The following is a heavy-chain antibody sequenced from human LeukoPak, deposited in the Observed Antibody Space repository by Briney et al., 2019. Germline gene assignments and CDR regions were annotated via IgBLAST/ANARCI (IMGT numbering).Heavy chain of an antibody. D-gene: IGHD3-22*01. Sequence: GRPLRLSCAASGFTFSSYGMHWVRQAPGKGLEWVAVIWYDGSNKYYADSVKGRFTISRDHSKNTLYLQMNSLRAEDTAVYYCARGWTDSSGLDYWGQGTLVTVSS. CDR2: IWYDGSNK. V-gene: IGHV3-33*01. CDR1: GFTFSSYG. CDR3: ARGWTDSSGLDY. J-gene: IGHJ4*02.